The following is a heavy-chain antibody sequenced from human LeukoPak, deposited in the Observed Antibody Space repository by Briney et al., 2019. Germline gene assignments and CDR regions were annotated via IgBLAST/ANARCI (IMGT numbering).Heavy chain of an antibody. CDR2: IYYSGST. CDR3: ARHSTIQYGSGGYYEYNWFDP. CDR1: GGSISSSSYY. D-gene: IGHD3-10*01. J-gene: IGHJ5*02. Sequence: PSETLSLTCTVSGGSISSSSYYWGWIRQPPGKGLEWIGSIYYSGSTYYNPSLKSRVTISVDTSKNQFSLKLSSVTAADTAVYYCARHSTIQYGSGGYYEYNWFDPWGQGTLVTVSS. V-gene: IGHV4-39*01.